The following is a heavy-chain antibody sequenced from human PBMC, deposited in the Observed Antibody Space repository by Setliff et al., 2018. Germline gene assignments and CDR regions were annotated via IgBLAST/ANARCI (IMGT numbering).Heavy chain of an antibody. CDR2: INAGNGDT. J-gene: IGHJ6*03. CDR1: GYTFTNYA. V-gene: IGHV1-3*03. CDR3: AREGVHTWSSTDYHYYMDV. D-gene: IGHD2-21*01. Sequence: ASVKVSCKASGYTFTNYAIHWVRQAPGQRLEWMGWINAGNGDTKYSQDFQGRVTITRDTSASTAYMDLSSLRSDDMAVYYCAREGVHTWSSTDYHYYMDVWGKGTTVTVSS.